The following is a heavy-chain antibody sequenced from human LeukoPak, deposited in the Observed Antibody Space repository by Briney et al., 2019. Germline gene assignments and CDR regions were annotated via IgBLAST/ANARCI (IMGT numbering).Heavy chain of an antibody. J-gene: IGHJ4*02. V-gene: IGHV3-23*01. CDR1: GFTFRDYA. CDR2: MSGDTLST. CDR3: AKKWPTLGGTTVAFES. Sequence: GGSLRLSCVASGFTFRDYAMSWVRQAPGKGLEWVSTMSGDTLSTWYADSVKGRFTITRDNSKNTVYLQMNSLTSDDTALYYCAKKWPTLGGTTVAFESWGQGTLVTVSS. D-gene: IGHD1-1*01.